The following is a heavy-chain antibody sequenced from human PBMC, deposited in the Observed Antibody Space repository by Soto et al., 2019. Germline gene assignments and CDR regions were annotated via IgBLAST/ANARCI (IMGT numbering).Heavy chain of an antibody. CDR1: GGSISSSSYY. CDR3: ARRGQLVLRGFDY. Sequence: SETLSLTCTVSGGSISSSSYYWGWIRQPPGKGLEWIGNVYYGGSTYYNPSLKSRVTISVETSKSQFSLKLSSVTAADTAVYYCARRGQLVLRGFDYWGQGTLVTVSS. D-gene: IGHD6-6*01. CDR2: VYYGGST. V-gene: IGHV4-39*01. J-gene: IGHJ4*02.